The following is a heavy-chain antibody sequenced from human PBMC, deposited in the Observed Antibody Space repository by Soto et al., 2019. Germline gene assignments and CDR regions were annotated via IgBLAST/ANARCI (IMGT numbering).Heavy chain of an antibody. CDR1: GFTFSNYA. D-gene: IGHD1-1*01. CDR2: ISGGST. J-gene: IGHJ4*02. CDR3: AKAGTTVY. V-gene: IGHV3-23*01. Sequence: LRLSCAASGFTFSNYAMTWVRQAPGKGLEWVSCISGGSTYYADSVKGRFTISRDDSKSALYLQMNSLRAEDTAVYYCAKAGTTVYWGQGTLVTVSS.